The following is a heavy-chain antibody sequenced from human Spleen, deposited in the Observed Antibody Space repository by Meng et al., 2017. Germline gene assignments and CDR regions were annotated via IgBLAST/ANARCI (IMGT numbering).Heavy chain of an antibody. CDR1: GFSLTTSGVG. D-gene: IGHD3-16*02. CDR3: AHSSPGSYPVYFDY. J-gene: IGHJ4*01. V-gene: IGHV2-5*02. Sequence: SGPTLVKPTQTLTLTCTFSGFSLTTSGVGVGWIRQPPGKALECLALIYWDDDKRYSPSLKSRLTIVKDTSKNQVVLTMTHMDPVDTATYYCAHSSPGSYPVYFDYWGQGIPVTGSS. CDR2: IYWDDDK.